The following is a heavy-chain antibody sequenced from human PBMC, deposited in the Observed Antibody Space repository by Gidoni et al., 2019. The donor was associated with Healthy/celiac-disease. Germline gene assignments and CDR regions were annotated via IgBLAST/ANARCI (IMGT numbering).Heavy chain of an antibody. CDR1: GFNFSSYG. D-gene: IGHD1-26*01. CDR2: ISYDGSNK. J-gene: IGHJ4*02. V-gene: IGHV3-30*18. CDR3: AKSPGWELSSIDY. Sequence: QVQLVESGGGVVQPGRSLRLSCAASGFNFSSYGMHWVRQAPGKGLEWVAVISYDGSNKYYADSVKGRFTISRDNSKNTLYLQMNSLRAEDTAVYYCAKSPGWELSSIDYWGQGTLVTVSS.